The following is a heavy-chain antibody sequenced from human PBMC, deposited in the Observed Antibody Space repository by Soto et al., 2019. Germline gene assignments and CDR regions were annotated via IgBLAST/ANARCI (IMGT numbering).Heavy chain of an antibody. CDR3: ARGDSSGYGRLDY. D-gene: IGHD3-22*01. CDR1: GFTFSSYG. V-gene: IGHV3-33*01. J-gene: IGHJ4*02. CDR2: IWYDGSNK. Sequence: QVQLVESGGGVVQPGRSLRLSCAASGFTFSSYGMHWVRQAPGKGLEWVAVIWYDGSNKYYADSVKGRFTISRDNSKNRLYLQMNSLRAEDGAGYYWARGDSSGYGRLDYWGQGTLVTVSS.